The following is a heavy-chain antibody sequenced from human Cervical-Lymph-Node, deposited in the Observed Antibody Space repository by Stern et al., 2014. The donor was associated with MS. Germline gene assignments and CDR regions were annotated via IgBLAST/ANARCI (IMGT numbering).Heavy chain of an antibody. CDR3: ARGNYYHGMDV. J-gene: IGHJ6*02. V-gene: IGHV4-59*01. Sequence: QVQLQESGPGLVKPSETLSLTCTVSGGSIFSYYWSWIRQPPGQGLEWIGYIYFIGSTNYNPSLQSRVTISVDASKSELSLRLYSVTAADTAVYYCARGNYYHGMDVWGLGTTVTVS. CDR2: IYFIGST. CDR1: GGSIFSYY.